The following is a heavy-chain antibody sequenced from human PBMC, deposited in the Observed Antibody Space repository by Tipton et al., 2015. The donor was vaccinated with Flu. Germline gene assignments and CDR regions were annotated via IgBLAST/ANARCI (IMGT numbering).Heavy chain of an antibody. V-gene: IGHV3-7*01. CDR2: TKQDASEI. D-gene: IGHD3-22*01. CDR3: AGGYDSRCLLVY. CDR1: GFTFSSYW. J-gene: IGHJ4*02. Sequence: VQLVQSGGGLVQPGGSLRLSCAASGFTFSSYWMNWVRQAPGKGLEWVATTKQDASEIEYVDSVKGRFTISRDNAKNSLYLQMNGLRDEDTAVYYCAGGYDSRCLLVYWGQGTLVTVSS.